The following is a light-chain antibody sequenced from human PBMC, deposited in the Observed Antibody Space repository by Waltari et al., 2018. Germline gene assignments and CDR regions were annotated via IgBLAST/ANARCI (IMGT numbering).Light chain of an antibody. CDR3: QQYNSYPWT. CDR1: QGLGSW. V-gene: IGKV1-5*03. CDR2: KAS. J-gene: IGKJ2*02. Sequence: DIQMTHSPSTLSASVGDRVTITCRASQGLGSWLAWFQQKPGKAPDLLIYKASNLESGVPSRFSGSGYGREFTLTITSLQAKNSATYYCQQYNSYPWTFGQGTKLEIK.